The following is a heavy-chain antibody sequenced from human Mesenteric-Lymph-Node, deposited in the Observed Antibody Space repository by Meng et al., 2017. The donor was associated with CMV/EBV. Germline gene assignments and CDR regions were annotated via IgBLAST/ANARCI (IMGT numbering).Heavy chain of an antibody. J-gene: IGHJ6*02. CDR1: GGSISSFY. CDR2: IYFSGST. CDR3: ARLAPGGCGGDCFSGRPSYFYYGMDV. Sequence: SETLSLTCTVSGGSISSFYWTWIRQVPGKGLDWIGYIYFSGSTNYNPSLKSRVTIFLDTSKNQFSLNLSSVTAADTAVYYCARLAPGGCGGDCFSGRPSYFYYGMDVWGQGTTVTVSS. D-gene: IGHD2-21*01. V-gene: IGHV4-59*01.